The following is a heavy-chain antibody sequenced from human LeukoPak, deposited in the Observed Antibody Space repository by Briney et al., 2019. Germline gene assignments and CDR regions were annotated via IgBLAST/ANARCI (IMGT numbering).Heavy chain of an antibody. V-gene: IGHV3-48*01. J-gene: IGHJ3*02. Sequence: GGSLRLSCAASGFTFSSYSMNWVRQAPGKGLEWVSYISSSSSTIYYADSVKGRFTISRDNAKNSLYLQMNSLRAEDTAVYYCARATETYYYDSSGAGAFDIWGQGTMVTVSS. CDR1: GFTFSSYS. CDR3: ARATETYYYDSSGAGAFDI. CDR2: ISSSSSTI. D-gene: IGHD3-22*01.